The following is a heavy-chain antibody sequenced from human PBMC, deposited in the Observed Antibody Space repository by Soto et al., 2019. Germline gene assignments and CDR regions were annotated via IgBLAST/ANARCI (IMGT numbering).Heavy chain of an antibody. Sequence: AGGSLRLSCAASGFTFSSYAMSWVRQAPGKGLEWVSGISGSGGSTYYADSVKGRFTISRDNSKNTLYLRMNSLRAEDTAVYYCANDFIGYGSSSTCYMWYWGQGTLVTVSS. V-gene: IGHV3-23*01. CDR3: ANDFIGYGSSSTCYMWY. CDR2: ISGSGGST. D-gene: IGHD2-2*02. CDR1: GFTFSSYA. J-gene: IGHJ4*02.